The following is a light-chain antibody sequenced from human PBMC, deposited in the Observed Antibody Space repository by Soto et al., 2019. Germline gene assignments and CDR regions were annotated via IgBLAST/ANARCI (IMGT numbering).Light chain of an antibody. V-gene: IGLV1-44*01. CDR1: SSNIGSST. CDR2: SNN. Sequence: QSVLTQPPSASGTPGQRVTISFSGSSSNIGSSTVNWYQQLPGTAPKLLIYSNNQRPSGVPDRFSGSKSGTSASLAISGLQSEDEADYYCAAWDDSLNGYVIGTGTTVTVL. J-gene: IGLJ1*01. CDR3: AAWDDSLNGYV.